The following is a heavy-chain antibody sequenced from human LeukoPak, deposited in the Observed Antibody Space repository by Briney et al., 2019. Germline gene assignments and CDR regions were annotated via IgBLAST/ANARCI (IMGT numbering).Heavy chain of an antibody. D-gene: IGHD6-13*01. Sequence: ASVKVSCKASGYTFTGYYMHWVRQAPGQGLEWMGWINPNSGGTNYAQKFQGRVTMTRDTSIGTAYMELSRLRSDDTAVYYCARDLIAAAGTGVYWGQGTLVTVSS. V-gene: IGHV1-2*02. CDR1: GYTFTGYY. CDR2: INPNSGGT. J-gene: IGHJ4*02. CDR3: ARDLIAAAGTGVY.